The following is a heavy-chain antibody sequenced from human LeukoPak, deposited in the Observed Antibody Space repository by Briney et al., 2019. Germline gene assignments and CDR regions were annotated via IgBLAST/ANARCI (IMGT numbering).Heavy chain of an antibody. V-gene: IGHV3-53*01. CDR1: GFTVSSNY. CDR2: IYSGGST. CDR3: ARDERLLSFLK. Sequence: GGSLRLSCAACGFTVSSNYMSWVRQAPGKGLEWVSVIYSGGSTYYADSVKGRFTISRDNSKNTLYLQMNSLRAEDTAVYYCARDERLLSFLKWGQGTLVTVSS. J-gene: IGHJ4*02. D-gene: IGHD3-3*01.